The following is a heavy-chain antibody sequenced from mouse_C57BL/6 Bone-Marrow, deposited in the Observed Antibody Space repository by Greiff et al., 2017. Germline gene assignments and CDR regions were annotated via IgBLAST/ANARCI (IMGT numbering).Heavy chain of an antibody. CDR2: IYPGSGST. CDR3: ARPYYSNYWYFDV. V-gene: IGHV1-55*01. D-gene: IGHD2-5*01. CDR1: GYTFTSYW. J-gene: IGHJ1*03. Sequence: QVHVKQPGAELVKPGASVKMSCKASGYTFTSYWITWVKQRPGQGLEWIGDIYPGSGSTNYNAKFKSKATLTVDTSSSTAYMQLSSLTSEDSAVYDCARPYYSNYWYFDVWGTGTTVTVSS.